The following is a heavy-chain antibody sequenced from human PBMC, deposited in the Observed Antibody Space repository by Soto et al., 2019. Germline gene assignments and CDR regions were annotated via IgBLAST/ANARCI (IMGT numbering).Heavy chain of an antibody. J-gene: IGHJ4*02. Sequence: SXKVSFTSCEYSFTSHYMHWVRLAPGQGLEWMGLINPSAGSTSYAQSFQGRVTITRDTSTSTVFMDLTSLRYEDTAIYYCATPSGYWGQGTLVTVSS. CDR3: ATPSGY. D-gene: IGHD3-10*01. CDR1: EYSFTSHY. CDR2: INPSAGST. V-gene: IGHV1-46*01.